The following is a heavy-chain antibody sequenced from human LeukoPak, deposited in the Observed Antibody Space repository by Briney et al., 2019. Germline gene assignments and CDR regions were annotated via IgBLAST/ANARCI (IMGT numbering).Heavy chain of an antibody. J-gene: IGHJ4*02. D-gene: IGHD6-19*01. Sequence: SETLSLTCTVSGDSISTTNSYRGWIRQPPGKGLEWIASVDYSGGTYYNPSLESRVAISADMSKNQFSLKLTSVTGADTAVYYCAGERGEEYSSGWYKTNYFDNWGQGIRVTVSS. CDR2: VDYSGGT. CDR3: AGERGEEYSSGWYKTNYFDN. V-gene: IGHV4-39*07. CDR1: GDSISTTNSY.